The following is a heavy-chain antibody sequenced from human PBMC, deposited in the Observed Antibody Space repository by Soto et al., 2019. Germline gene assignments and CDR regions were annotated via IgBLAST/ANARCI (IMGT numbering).Heavy chain of an antibody. D-gene: IGHD4-17*01. CDR3: AADQPYGGPTYYYYYGMDV. V-gene: IGHV1-58*02. CDR2: IVVGSGNT. Sequence: QMQLVQSGPEVKKPGTSVKVSCKASGFTFTSSAMQWVRQARGQRLEWIGWIVVGSGNTNYAQKFQERVTITRDMSTSTAYMELSSLRSEDTAVYYCAADQPYGGPTYYYYYGMDVWGQGTTVTVSS. CDR1: GFTFTSSA. J-gene: IGHJ6*02.